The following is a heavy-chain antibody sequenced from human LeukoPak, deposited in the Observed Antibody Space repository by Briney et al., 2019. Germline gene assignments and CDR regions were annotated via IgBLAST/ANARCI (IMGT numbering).Heavy chain of an antibody. CDR2: IWYDGSNK. V-gene: IGHV3-33*01. J-gene: IGHJ4*02. CDR1: GFTFSSYG. Sequence: PGGSLRLSCAASGFTFSSYGMHWVRQAPGKGLEWVAVIWYDGSNKYYADSVKGRFTISRDNSKNTLYLQMNSLRAEDTAVYYCARDRVVAGPLLHWGQGTLVTVSS. CDR3: ARDRVVAGPLLH. D-gene: IGHD6-19*01.